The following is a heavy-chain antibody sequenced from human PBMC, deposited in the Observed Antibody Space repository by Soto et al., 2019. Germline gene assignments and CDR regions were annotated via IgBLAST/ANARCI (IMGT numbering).Heavy chain of an antibody. D-gene: IGHD3-22*01. V-gene: IGHV3-30*18. CDR3: AKDHYDSSGYYYFSSYYFDY. CDR2: ISYDGSNK. J-gene: IGHJ4*02. CDR1: GFTFSSYG. Sequence: GGSLRLSCAASGFTFSSYGMHWVRQAPGKGLEWVAVISYDGSNKYYADSVKGRFTISRDNSKNTLYLQMNSLRAEDTAVYYCAKDHYDSSGYYYFSSYYFDYWGQGTLVTVSS.